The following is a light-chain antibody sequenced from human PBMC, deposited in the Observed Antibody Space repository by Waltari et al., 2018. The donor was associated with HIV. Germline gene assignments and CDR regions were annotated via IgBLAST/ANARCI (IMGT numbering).Light chain of an antibody. CDR1: NIGSKG. CDR2: DDS. V-gene: IGLV3-21*02. Sequence: SYVLTQPPSVSVAPGQTARITCGGNNIGSKGVHWYQQKPSQAPVLVVYDDSDRPSGIPGRFSGSSSWNTATLTISRVEAGDEADFYCQVWDSSTELRVFGGGTKLTVL. J-gene: IGLJ2*01. CDR3: QVWDSSTELRV.